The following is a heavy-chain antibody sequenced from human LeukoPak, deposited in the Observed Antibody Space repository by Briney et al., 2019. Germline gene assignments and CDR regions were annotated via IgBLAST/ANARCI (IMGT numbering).Heavy chain of an antibody. CDR2: MKKDGSET. D-gene: IGHD3-10*01. V-gene: IGHV3-7*01. J-gene: IGHJ4*02. CDR3: GRHRSGSGTYFIDY. Sequence: QTGGSLRLSCVVSGCTFSSYSMNWVRQAPGKGLQWVANMKKDGSETKYVDSVKGRFTISRDNTKNSLYLQMNSLRAEDTAVYYCGRHRSGSGTYFIDYWGQGTLVSVSS. CDR1: GCTFSSYS.